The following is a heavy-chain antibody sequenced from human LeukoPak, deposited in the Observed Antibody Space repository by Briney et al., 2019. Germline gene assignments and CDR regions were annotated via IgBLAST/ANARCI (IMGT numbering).Heavy chain of an antibody. CDR3: ARVQGNDYYYYYYMDV. CDR1: GFTFSSYE. J-gene: IGHJ6*03. V-gene: IGHV3-48*03. D-gene: IGHD1-1*01. CDR2: ISSSGSTI. Sequence: GGSLRLSCAASGFTFSSYEMNWVRQAPGKGLEWVSYISSSGSTIYYADSVKGRFTISRDNAKNSLYLQMNSLRAEDTAVYYCARVQGNDYYYYYYMDVWGKGTTVTVSS.